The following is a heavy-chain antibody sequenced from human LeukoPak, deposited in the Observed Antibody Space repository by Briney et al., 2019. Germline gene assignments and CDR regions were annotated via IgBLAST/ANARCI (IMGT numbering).Heavy chain of an antibody. V-gene: IGHV3-48*02. CDR3: ARERYSGYDRQIFDY. CDR1: GFTFSSYS. CDR2: ISSSSSTI. Sequence: PGGSLRLSCAASGFTFSSYSMNWVRQAPGKGLEWVSYISSSSSTIYYADSVKGRFTISGDNAKNSLYLQMNSLRDEDTAVYYCARERYSGYDRQIFDYWGQGTLVTVSS. D-gene: IGHD5-12*01. J-gene: IGHJ4*02.